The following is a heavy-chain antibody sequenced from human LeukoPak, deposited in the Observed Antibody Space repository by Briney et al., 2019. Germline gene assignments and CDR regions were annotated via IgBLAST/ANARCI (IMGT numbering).Heavy chain of an antibody. V-gene: IGHV3-7*01. CDR2: IKQDGSEK. Sequence: GGSLRLSCAASEFTFSSYWMSWVRQAPGKGLEWVANIKQDGSEKYYVDSVKGRFTISRDNAKNSLYLQMNSLRAEDTAVYYCARPYCSGGSCYNPWGQGTLVTVSS. J-gene: IGHJ5*02. D-gene: IGHD2-15*01. CDR3: ARPYCSGGSCYNP. CDR1: EFTFSSYW.